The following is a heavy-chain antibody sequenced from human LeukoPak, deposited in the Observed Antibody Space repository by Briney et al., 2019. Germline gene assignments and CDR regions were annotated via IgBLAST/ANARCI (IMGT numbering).Heavy chain of an antibody. Sequence: PSETLSLTCTVSGGSISSSSYYWGWIRQPPGKGLEWIGSIYYSGSTYYNPSLKSRVTISVDTSKNQFSLKLSSVTAADTAVYYCATSTKAASYYYYMDVWGKGTTVTVSS. D-gene: IGHD5-24*01. J-gene: IGHJ6*03. CDR3: ATSTKAASYYYYMDV. V-gene: IGHV4-39*07. CDR2: IYYSGST. CDR1: GGSISSSSYY.